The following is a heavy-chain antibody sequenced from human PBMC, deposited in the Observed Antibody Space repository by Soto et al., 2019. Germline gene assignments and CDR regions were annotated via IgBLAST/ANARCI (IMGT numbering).Heavy chain of an antibody. Sequence: SGPTLVNPTQTLTLTCTVSGFSLSSSRVGVGWIRQPPGKALEWLALIYWDDDTRYSASLISRLTITKDASKNQVVLTMTIMDPVDIATFYCLRLKQQMVRVNSYNTLDVWGLGTTVTVSS. V-gene: IGHV2-5*02. CDR3: LRLKQQMVRVNSYNTLDV. CDR1: GFSLSSSRVG. D-gene: IGHD6-13*01. J-gene: IGHJ6*02. CDR2: IYWDDDT.